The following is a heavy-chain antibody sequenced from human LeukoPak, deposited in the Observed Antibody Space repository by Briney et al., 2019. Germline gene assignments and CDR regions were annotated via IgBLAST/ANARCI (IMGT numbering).Heavy chain of an antibody. J-gene: IGHJ4*02. CDR1: GGSFSGYY. CDR2: INHSGST. CDR3: ASRMGPRWLYYFDY. D-gene: IGHD4-17*01. Sequence: SETLSLTCAVYGGSFSGYYWSWIRQPPGKGLEWIGEINHSGSTNYNPSLKSRVTISVDTSKNQFSLKLSSVTAADTAVYYCASRMGPRWLYYFDYWGQGTLVTVSS. V-gene: IGHV4-34*01.